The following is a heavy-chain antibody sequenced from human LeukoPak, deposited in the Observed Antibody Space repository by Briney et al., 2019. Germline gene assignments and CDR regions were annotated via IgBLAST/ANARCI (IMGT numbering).Heavy chain of an antibody. CDR3: AVRKYSSSSADFDY. J-gene: IGHJ4*02. Sequence: SVKVSCKASGYTFTGYYMHWVRQAPGQGLEWMGGIIPIFGTANYAQKFQGRVTITADESTSTAYMELSSLRSEDTAVYYCAVRKYSSSSADFDYWGQGTLVTVSS. CDR2: IIPIFGTA. V-gene: IGHV1-69*13. CDR1: GYTFTGYY. D-gene: IGHD6-6*01.